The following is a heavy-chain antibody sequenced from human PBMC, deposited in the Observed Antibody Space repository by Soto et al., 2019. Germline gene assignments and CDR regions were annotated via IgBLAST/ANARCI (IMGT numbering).Heavy chain of an antibody. CDR1: EFTIGAYY. CDR3: ARGLTIAAGQTLGY. V-gene: IGHV3-66*01. Sequence: GLPLLLSYAVSEFTIGAYYVRWVLQTPGKGLEWVSVLYSGGGTYYADSVKGRFTISRDNSKNTLYLQMNNLRAEDTAVYYFARGLTIAAGQTLGYWGQGSLVTVSS. CDR2: LYSGGGT. J-gene: IGHJ4*02. D-gene: IGHD6-13*01.